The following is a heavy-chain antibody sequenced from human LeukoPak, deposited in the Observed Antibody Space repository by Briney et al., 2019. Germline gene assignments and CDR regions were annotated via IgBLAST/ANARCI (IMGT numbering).Heavy chain of an antibody. Sequence: ASVKVSCKASGYTFTSYYMHWVRQAPGQGLEWMGIINPSGGSTSYAQKFQGRVTMTRDTSTSTVYMELSSLRSEDTAVYYCASIGSSGYYPNNDAFDIWGQGTMVTVSS. J-gene: IGHJ3*02. CDR2: INPSGGST. CDR1: GYTFTSYY. CDR3: ASIGSSGYYPNNDAFDI. V-gene: IGHV1-46*01. D-gene: IGHD3-22*01.